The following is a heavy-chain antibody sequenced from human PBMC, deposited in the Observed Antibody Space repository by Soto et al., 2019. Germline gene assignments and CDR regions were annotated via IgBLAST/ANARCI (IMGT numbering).Heavy chain of an antibody. Sequence: PGGSLRLSCAASGFTFDDYAMHWVRQAPGKGLEWVSGISWNSGSIGYADSVKGRFTISRDNAKNSLYLQMNSLRAEDTALYYCAKDSWGDVLGYYGMDVWGQGTTVTVSS. V-gene: IGHV3-9*01. D-gene: IGHD2-21*01. CDR1: GFTFDDYA. CDR2: ISWNSGSI. CDR3: AKDSWGDVLGYYGMDV. J-gene: IGHJ6*02.